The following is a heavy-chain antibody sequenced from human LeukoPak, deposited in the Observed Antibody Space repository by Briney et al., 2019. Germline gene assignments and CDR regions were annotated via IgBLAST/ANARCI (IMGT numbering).Heavy chain of an antibody. CDR1: GFTFSSYS. V-gene: IGHV3-21*01. CDR2: ISSSSSYI. Sequence: GGSLRLSCAASGFTFSSYSMNWVRQAPGKGLEWVSSISSSSSYIYYGDSVKGRFTISRDNAKNSLYLQMNSLRAEDTAVYYCARNLIKDYDFWSGYYDFDYWGQGTLVTVSS. D-gene: IGHD3-3*01. CDR3: ARNLIKDYDFWSGYYDFDY. J-gene: IGHJ4*02.